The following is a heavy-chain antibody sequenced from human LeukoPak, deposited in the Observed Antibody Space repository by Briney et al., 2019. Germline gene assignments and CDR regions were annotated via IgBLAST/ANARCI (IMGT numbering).Heavy chain of an antibody. Sequence: SETLSLTCTVSGGSISSGSYYWSWIRQPAGKGLEWIGRIYTSGSTNYNPSLKSRVTISVDTSKNQFSLKLSSVTAADTAVYYCAREKGGNYYDSSGPAAHRYFDLWGRGTLVTVSS. V-gene: IGHV4-61*02. J-gene: IGHJ2*01. CDR3: AREKGGNYYDSSGPAAHRYFDL. CDR1: GGSISSGSYY. CDR2: IYTSGST. D-gene: IGHD3-22*01.